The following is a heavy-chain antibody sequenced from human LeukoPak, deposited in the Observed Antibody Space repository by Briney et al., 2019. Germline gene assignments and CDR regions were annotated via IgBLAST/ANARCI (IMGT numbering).Heavy chain of an antibody. J-gene: IGHJ6*02. Sequence: GASVKVSCKASGGTFSSYAISWVRQAPGQGLEWMGRIIPILGIANYAQKFQGRVTITADKSTSTAYMELSSLRSEDTAVYYCARRGENVVVPAADYYYYGMDVWGQGTTVTVSS. CDR2: IIPILGIA. CDR3: ARRGENVVVPAADYYYYGMDV. CDR1: GGTFSSYA. V-gene: IGHV1-69*04. D-gene: IGHD2-2*01.